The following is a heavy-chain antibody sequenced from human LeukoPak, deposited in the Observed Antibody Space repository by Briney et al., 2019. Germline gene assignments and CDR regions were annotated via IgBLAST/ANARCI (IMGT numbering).Heavy chain of an antibody. Sequence: GGSLRLSCAACGFTFSSHGMHWVRQAPGKGLEWVAVIWYDGSNKYYADSVKGRFTISRDNSKNTLYLQMNSLRAEDTAVYYCTVMAAHDYWGQGTPVTVSS. CDR2: IWYDGSNK. J-gene: IGHJ4*02. CDR1: GFTFSSHG. CDR3: TVMAAHDY. V-gene: IGHV3-33*08. D-gene: IGHD5-18*01.